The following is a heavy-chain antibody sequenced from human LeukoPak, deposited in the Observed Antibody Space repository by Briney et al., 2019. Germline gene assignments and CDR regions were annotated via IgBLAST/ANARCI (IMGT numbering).Heavy chain of an antibody. V-gene: IGHV1-46*01. CDR3: ARNRWLDY. Sequence: ASVKVSCRASGYSFTNYYMHWVRQAPGQGLEWMGIINPSGGSTTYAQKFQGRVTMTRDTSTSTVYMELSSLRSEDTAVYYCARNRWLDYWGQGTLVTVPS. CDR2: INPSGGST. J-gene: IGHJ4*02. D-gene: IGHD5-24*01. CDR1: GYSFTNYY.